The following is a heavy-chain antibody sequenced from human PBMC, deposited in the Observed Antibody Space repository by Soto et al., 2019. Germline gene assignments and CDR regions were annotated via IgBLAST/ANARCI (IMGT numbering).Heavy chain of an antibody. Sequence: QVQLVESGGGVVQPGGSLRLSCATSGFSLSSYAMHWVRQAPGKGLEWVALMSYDETKKYYADSVKGRFTISRDTSKNTLFLQMNNLRVEDTAVYYCSKDRRDGDIRHSLVVDFWGQGALVTVSS. J-gene: IGHJ4*02. CDR3: SKDRRDGDIRHSLVVDF. CDR1: GFSLSSYA. D-gene: IGHD3-10*01. V-gene: IGHV3-30*18. CDR2: MSYDETKK.